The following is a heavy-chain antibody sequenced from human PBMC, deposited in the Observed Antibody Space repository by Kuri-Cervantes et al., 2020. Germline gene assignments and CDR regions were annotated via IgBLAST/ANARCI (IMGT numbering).Heavy chain of an antibody. CDR2: IWYDGSNK. CDR3: ARDRATGYRAGYYGMDV. V-gene: IGHV3-33*01. Sequence: GESLKISCAASGFTFSSYGMHWVRQAPGKGLEWVAVIWYDGSNKYYADSVKGRFTISRDNSKNTLYLRMNSLRAADTAVYFCARDRATGYRAGYYGMDVWGQGTTVTVSS. J-gene: IGHJ6*02. CDR1: GFTFSSYG. D-gene: IGHD3-9*01.